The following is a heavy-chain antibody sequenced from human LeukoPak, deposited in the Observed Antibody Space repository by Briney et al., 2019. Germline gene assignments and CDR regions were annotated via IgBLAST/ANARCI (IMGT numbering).Heavy chain of an antibody. CDR1: GGSINGHY. CDR2: IYYTGKI. CDR3: VRRDTGWNYFDY. Sequence: SETLSLTCAVSGGSINGHYWGWIRQPPGKGLQWIGDIYYTGKINYNPSLKSRVTITLDTSKDHLSLNLTSVLAADTAIYYCVRRDTGWNYFDYWGQGILVTVSS. D-gene: IGHD6-19*01. J-gene: IGHJ4*02. V-gene: IGHV4-59*08.